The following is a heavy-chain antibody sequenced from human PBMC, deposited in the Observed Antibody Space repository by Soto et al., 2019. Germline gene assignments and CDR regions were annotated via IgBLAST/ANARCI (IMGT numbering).Heavy chain of an antibody. Sequence: EVQLVESGGGLVQPGGSLRLSCAASGFTFSDHYMDWVRQAPGKGLEWVGRIKNKANSYTTEYAASVKGRFTISRDDSKNSLYLQMDSLRTEDTAVYYCSRNWLVIRVFEYWGQGVLVTVSS. V-gene: IGHV3-72*01. CDR1: GFTFSDHY. CDR3: SRNWLVIRVFEY. J-gene: IGHJ4*02. CDR2: IKNKANSYTT. D-gene: IGHD6-19*01.